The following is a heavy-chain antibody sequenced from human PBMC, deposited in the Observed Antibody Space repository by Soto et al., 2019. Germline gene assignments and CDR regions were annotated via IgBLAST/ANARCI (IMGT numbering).Heavy chain of an antibody. CDR2: INHSGST. CDR3: ATYNWNYGSGWFDP. J-gene: IGHJ5*02. D-gene: IGHD1-7*01. V-gene: IGHV4-39*07. CDR1: GGSISSGGYY. Sequence: SGTLSLTWTFSGGSISSGGYYWRWIRQPPGKGLEWIGEINHSGSTNYNPSLKSRVTISVDTSKNQFSLKLSSVTAADTAVYYCATYNWNYGSGWFDPWGQGTLVTAPQ.